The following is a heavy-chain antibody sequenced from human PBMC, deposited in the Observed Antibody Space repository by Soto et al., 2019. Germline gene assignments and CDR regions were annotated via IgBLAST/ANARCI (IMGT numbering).Heavy chain of an antibody. J-gene: IGHJ4*02. CDR2: IHGRGVSK. V-gene: IGHV3-23*01. D-gene: IGHD3-3*01. Sequence: GGSLRLSCVVSGFIFNSSAMNWVRHAPGRGVVWISRIHGRGVSKHYAVWVDARFTIQRDNTNITVSVQMVSPRAEDEAVYYCAKDRAPGATAWSVYWGEGTLGTVSS. CDR1: GFIFNSSA. CDR3: AKDRAPGATAWSVY.